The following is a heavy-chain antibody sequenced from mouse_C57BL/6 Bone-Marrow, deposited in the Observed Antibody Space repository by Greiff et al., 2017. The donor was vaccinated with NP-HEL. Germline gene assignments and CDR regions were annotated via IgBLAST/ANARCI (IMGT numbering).Heavy chain of an antibody. CDR1: GYSFTDYN. V-gene: IGHV1-39*01. CDR2: INPNYGTT. J-gene: IGHJ4*01. Sequence: EVQLQQSGPELVKPGASVKISCKASGYSFTDYNMNWVKQSNGKSLEWIGVINPNYGTTSYNQKFKGKATVTVDQSSSTAYMQLNSLTSEDSAVYYWASPPLIYYYGSSYGDYYAMDYWGQGTSVTVSS. D-gene: IGHD1-1*01. CDR3: ASPPLIYYYGSSYGDYYAMDY.